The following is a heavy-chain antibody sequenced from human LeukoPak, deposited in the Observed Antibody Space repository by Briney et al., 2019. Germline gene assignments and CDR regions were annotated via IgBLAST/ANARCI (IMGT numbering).Heavy chain of an antibody. CDR1: GYTFTDSW. D-gene: IGHD2-8*01. V-gene: IGHV5-51*06. J-gene: IGHJ4*02. Sequence: GDSLKISCKASGYTFTDSWIGWVRQKSGKGLEWLAVIHPADADRRYSPSFQGQVFISVDRSMNTAYLQWSSMKASDSAVYYCVKGWRGSLYDPADHWGQGTLVTVSP. CDR3: VKGWRGSLYDPADH. CDR2: IHPADADR.